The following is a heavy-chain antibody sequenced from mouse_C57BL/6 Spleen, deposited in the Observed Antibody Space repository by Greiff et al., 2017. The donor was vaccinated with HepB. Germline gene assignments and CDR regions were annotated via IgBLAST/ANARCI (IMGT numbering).Heavy chain of an antibody. V-gene: IGHV1-18*01. CDR3: ATGDYGIPFAY. J-gene: IGHJ3*01. CDR1: GYTFTDYN. CDR2: INPNNGGT. Sequence: EVQLVESGPELVKPGASVKIPCKASGYTFTDYNMDWVKQSHGKSLEWIGDINPNNGGTIYNQKFKGKATLTVDKSSSTAYMELRSLTSEDTAVYYCATGDYGIPFAYWGQGTLVTVSA. D-gene: IGHD1-1*01.